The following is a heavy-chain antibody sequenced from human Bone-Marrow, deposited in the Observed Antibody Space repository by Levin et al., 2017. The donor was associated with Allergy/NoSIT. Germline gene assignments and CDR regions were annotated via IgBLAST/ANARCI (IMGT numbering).Heavy chain of an antibody. J-gene: IGHJ6*02. D-gene: IGHD6-13*01. CDR3: AGAFASAGTDSLYFYYYGVDV. V-gene: IGHV4-34*01. CDR2: VNHSGST. CDR1: GGSFMSSY. Sequence: SETLSLTCDVYGGSFMSSYWSWIRQPPGKGLEWIGEVNHSGSTKYNPSLKSRVPISVDTSERQISLRLSSVTAADTAVYYCAGAFASAGTDSLYFYYYGVDVWGQGTTVTVSS.